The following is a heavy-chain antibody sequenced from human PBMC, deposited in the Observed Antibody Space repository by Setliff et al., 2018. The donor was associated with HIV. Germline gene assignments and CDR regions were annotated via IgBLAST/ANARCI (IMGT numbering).Heavy chain of an antibody. J-gene: IGHJ4*02. CDR1: GGSISSGDYY. V-gene: IGHV4-30-4*08. CDR2: IYYSRST. Sequence: SETLSLTCTVSGGSISSGDYYWSWIRQPPGKGLEWIGYIYYSRSTYFNPSLKSRVTISVDTSKNQFSLKLSSVTAADTAVYYCAREGKEGATPFDYWGQGTLVTVSS. D-gene: IGHD1-26*01. CDR3: AREGKEGATPFDY.